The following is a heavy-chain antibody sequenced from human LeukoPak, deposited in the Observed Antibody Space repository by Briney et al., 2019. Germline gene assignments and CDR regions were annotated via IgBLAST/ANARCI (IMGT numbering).Heavy chain of an antibody. J-gene: IGHJ5*02. CDR3: ARVPGIAVAGRFDP. Sequence: SQTLSLTCTVSGGSISSGGYYWSWIRQHPGKGLEWIGYIYYSGSTYYNPSLKSRVTISVDTSKNQFSLKLSSVTAADTAVYYCARVPGIAVAGRFDPWGQGTLVTVSS. CDR1: GGSISSGGYY. V-gene: IGHV4-31*03. D-gene: IGHD6-19*01. CDR2: IYYSGST.